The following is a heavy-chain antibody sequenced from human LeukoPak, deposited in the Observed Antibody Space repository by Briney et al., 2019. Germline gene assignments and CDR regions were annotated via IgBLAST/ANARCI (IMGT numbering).Heavy chain of an antibody. CDR1: GGSFSGYY. CDR2: INHSGST. Sequence: SETLSLTXAVYGGSFSGYYWSWIRQTPGKGLEWIGEINHSGSTNYNPSLKSRVTISVDTSKNQFSLKLSSVTAADTAVYYCARRPLYCSGGSCSGRWFDPWGQGTLVTVSS. D-gene: IGHD2-15*01. J-gene: IGHJ5*02. V-gene: IGHV4-34*01. CDR3: ARRPLYCSGGSCSGRWFDP.